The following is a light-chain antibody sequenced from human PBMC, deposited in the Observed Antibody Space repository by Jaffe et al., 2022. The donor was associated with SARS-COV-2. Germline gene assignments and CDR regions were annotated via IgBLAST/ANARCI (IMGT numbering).Light chain of an antibody. J-gene: IGKJ2*01. V-gene: IGKV1-39*01. CDR1: QSMSSY. CDR3: QQSYIPPYT. CDR2: AAS. Sequence: DIQMTQSPSSLSASVGDRVTITCRASQSMSSYLNWYQQKPGKAPKLLIYAASSLQSGVPSRFSGSESGTDFTLTINSLQPEDFASYYCQQSYIPPYTFGQGTKLEI.